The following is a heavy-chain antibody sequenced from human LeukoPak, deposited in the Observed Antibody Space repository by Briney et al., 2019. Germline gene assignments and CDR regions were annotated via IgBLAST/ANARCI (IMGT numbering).Heavy chain of an antibody. CDR3: ASSQYSSSWYWNSGPTTDWYFDL. V-gene: IGHV4-61*01. CDR2: IYYSGST. CDR1: GGSVSSGSYY. J-gene: IGHJ2*01. D-gene: IGHD6-13*01. Sequence: KSSETLSLTCTVSGGSVSSGSYYWSWIRQPPGKGLEWIGYIYYSGSTNYNPSLKSRVTISVDTSKNQFSLKLSSVTAADTAVYYCASSQYSSSWYWNSGPTTDWYFDLWGRGTLVTVSS.